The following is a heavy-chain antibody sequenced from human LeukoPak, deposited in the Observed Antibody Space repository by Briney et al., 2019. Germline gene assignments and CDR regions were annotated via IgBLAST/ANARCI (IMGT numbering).Heavy chain of an antibody. CDR3: ARCLVYYYMDV. V-gene: IGHV3-7*01. J-gene: IGHJ6*03. Sequence: GGSLRLSCAASGFTFSSYWMSWVRQAPGKGLGWVANIKQDGSEKYYVDSVKGRFTISRDNAKNSLYLQMNSLRAEDTAVYYCARCLVYYYMDVWGKGATVTISS. CDR2: IKQDGSEK. CDR1: GFTFSSYW. D-gene: IGHD4-17*01.